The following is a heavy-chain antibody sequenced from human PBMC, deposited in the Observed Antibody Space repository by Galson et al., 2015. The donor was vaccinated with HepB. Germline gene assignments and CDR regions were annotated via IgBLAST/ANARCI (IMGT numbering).Heavy chain of an antibody. Sequence: SLRLSCAASGFTFSSYGMHWVRQAPGKGLEWVAVIWYDGSNKYYADSVKGRFTISRDNSKNTLYLQMNSLRAEDTAVYYCARGRGTAMPGAGMDVWGQGTTVTVSS. CDR2: IWYDGSNK. J-gene: IGHJ6*02. V-gene: IGHV3-33*01. CDR1: GFTFSSYG. CDR3: ARGRGTAMPGAGMDV. D-gene: IGHD5-18*01.